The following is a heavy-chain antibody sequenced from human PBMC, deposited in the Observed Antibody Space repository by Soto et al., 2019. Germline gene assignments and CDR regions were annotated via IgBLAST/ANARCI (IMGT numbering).Heavy chain of an antibody. V-gene: IGHV3-23*01. CDR3: AKDTEWGFDE. CDR2: ISPSSGNM. Sequence: GGSLRLSCTASGFTFSTYAMSWVRQAPGKGLEWVSTISPSSGNMYYADFVKGRFSISRDNSRITLSLQMNSLRAEDTAIYYCAKDTEWGFDEWGQGTQVTVSS. J-gene: IGHJ4*02. D-gene: IGHD3-3*01. CDR1: GFTFSTYA.